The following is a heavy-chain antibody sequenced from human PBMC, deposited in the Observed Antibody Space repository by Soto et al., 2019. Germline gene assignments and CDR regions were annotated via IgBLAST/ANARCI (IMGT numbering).Heavy chain of an antibody. D-gene: IGHD3-16*01. Sequence: QVQLVESGGGVFKLGRSWRPSCEAPGITFGSYGMHWFGRAPGKGLEGGAVISYDGTNKYYGDSVKGRFSISRDNSKNTLYLQMNSLRAEDTAAYYCAKGLGWRVLGDAFDIWGQGTMVTVSS. CDR1: GITFGSYG. J-gene: IGHJ3*02. CDR2: ISYDGTNK. V-gene: IGHV3-30*18. CDR3: AKGLGWRVLGDAFDI.